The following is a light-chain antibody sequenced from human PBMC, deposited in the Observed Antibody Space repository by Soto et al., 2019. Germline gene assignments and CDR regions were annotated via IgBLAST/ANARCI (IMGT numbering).Light chain of an antibody. V-gene: IGLV2-8*01. J-gene: IGLJ1*01. CDR2: EVT. Sequence: QSALTQPPSASGSPGQSVTISCTGTSSDVGGYNFVSWYQQHPGKAPQLRIYEVTKRPSGVPDRFSGSKSGNTASLTVSGLQTEDEADYYCSSYAATNNYVFGSGTKVTVL. CDR3: SSYAATNNYV. CDR1: SSDVGGYNF.